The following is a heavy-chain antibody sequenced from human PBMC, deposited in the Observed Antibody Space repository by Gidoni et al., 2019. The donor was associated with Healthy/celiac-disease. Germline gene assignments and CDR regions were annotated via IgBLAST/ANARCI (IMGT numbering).Heavy chain of an antibody. CDR2: IYSGGST. J-gene: IGHJ4*02. V-gene: IGHV3-53*02. Sequence: EVQLVETGGGLIQPGGSLRLSCAASAFTVSSNYMSWVRQAPGKGLEWVSVIYSGGSTYYADSVKGRFTISRDNSKNTLYLQMNSLRAEDTAVYYCARDTEYCSGGSCYSDWGQGTLVTVSS. D-gene: IGHD2-15*01. CDR3: ARDTEYCSGGSCYSD. CDR1: AFTVSSNY.